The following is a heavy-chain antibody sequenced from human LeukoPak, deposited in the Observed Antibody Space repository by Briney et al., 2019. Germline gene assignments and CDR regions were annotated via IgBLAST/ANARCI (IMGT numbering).Heavy chain of an antibody. J-gene: IGHJ2*01. Sequence: ASVKVSCKASGGTFSSYAISWVRQAPGQGLEWMGGIIPIFGTANYAQKFQGRVTITADESTSTAYMELSSLRSEDTAVYYCARVGGELRSPYWYFDLWGRGTLVTVSS. CDR3: ARVGGELRSPYWYFDL. CDR1: GGTFSSYA. CDR2: IIPIFGTA. D-gene: IGHD1-26*01. V-gene: IGHV1-69*13.